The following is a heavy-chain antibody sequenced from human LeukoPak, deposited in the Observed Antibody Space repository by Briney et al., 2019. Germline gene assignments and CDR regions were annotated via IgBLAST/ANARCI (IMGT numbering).Heavy chain of an antibody. CDR3: ARAGNWFDP. CDR1: GFTFSSYW. Sequence: GGSLRLSCAASGFTFSSYWMHWVRQAPGKGLVWVSHINSDGSSTTYADSVKGRFTISRDNARNTLYLQMNSLRAEDTAVYYCARAGNWFDPWGQGTLVTVSS. J-gene: IGHJ5*02. D-gene: IGHD3-10*01. CDR2: INSDGSST. V-gene: IGHV3-74*03.